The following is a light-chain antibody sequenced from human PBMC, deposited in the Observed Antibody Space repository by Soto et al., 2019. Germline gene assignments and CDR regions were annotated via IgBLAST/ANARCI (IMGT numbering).Light chain of an antibody. V-gene: IGKV3-15*01. CDR1: QSVSSSY. CDR2: GTS. J-gene: IGKJ1*01. Sequence: IVLTQSPGTVSLSPGERATLSCRASQSVSSSYLAWYQQKPGQAPRLLIYGTSTRATGIPARFSGSGSGTEFTLTISSLQSEDFAVYYCQQYNNWPPETFGQGTKVDIK. CDR3: QQYNNWPPET.